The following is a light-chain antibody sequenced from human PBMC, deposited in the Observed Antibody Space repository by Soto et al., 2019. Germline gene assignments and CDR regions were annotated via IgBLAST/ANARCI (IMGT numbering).Light chain of an antibody. CDR3: HQHQSWPRT. CDR1: QYSNTW. J-gene: IGKJ1*01. V-gene: IGKV3-11*01. Sequence: EIVLTQSPATLSSFPGERVPLSSRGRQYSNTWLAWYQHRPGQSPRLLIYQTSLRAAGIPARFSASRSGTDFTLTISDVQPEDFALYYCHQHQSWPRTFGQGTKVDIK. CDR2: QTS.